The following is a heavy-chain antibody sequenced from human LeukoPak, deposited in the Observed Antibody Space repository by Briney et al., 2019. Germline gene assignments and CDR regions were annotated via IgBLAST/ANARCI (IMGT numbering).Heavy chain of an antibody. V-gene: IGHV4-34*12. CDR2: IFHSGST. CDR1: GGSFSGYY. Sequence: SETLSLTCAVYGGSFSGYYWSWIRQPPGKGLEWIGQIFHSGSTSYSPSLKSQVSISIDTSKNQFSLRLTSVTAADTAVYYCARQTGSGLFILPGGQGTLVTVSS. J-gene: IGHJ4*02. CDR3: ARQTGSGLFILP. D-gene: IGHD3/OR15-3a*01.